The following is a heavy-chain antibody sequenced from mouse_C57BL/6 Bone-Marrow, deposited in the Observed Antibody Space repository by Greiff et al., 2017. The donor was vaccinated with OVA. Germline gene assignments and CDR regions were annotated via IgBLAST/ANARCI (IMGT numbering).Heavy chain of an antibody. V-gene: IGHV5-12*01. CDR2: ISNGGGST. Sequence: EVMLVESGGGLVQPGGSLKLSCAASGFTFSDYYMYWVRQTPEKRLEWVAYISNGGGSTYYPDTVKGRFTISRDNAKNTLYLQMSRLKSEDTAMYYCARPIYYDYDGGYWYFDVWGTGTTVTVSS. CDR3: ARPIYYDYDGGYWYFDV. CDR1: GFTFSDYY. D-gene: IGHD2-4*01. J-gene: IGHJ1*03.